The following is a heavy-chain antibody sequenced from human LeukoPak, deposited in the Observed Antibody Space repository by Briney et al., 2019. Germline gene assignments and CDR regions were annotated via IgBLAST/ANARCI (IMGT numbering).Heavy chain of an antibody. D-gene: IGHD3-22*01. CDR1: GYTFTGYY. CDR3: ARGANYYDSSGYYYDDDAFDI. Sequence: ASVKVSCKASGYTFTGYYMHWVRQAPGQGLEWMGWINPNSGGTNYAQKFQGRVTMTRDTSISTAYMELSRLRSDDTAVYYCARGANYYDSSGYYYDDDAFDIWGQGTMVTVSS. CDR2: INPNSGGT. J-gene: IGHJ3*02. V-gene: IGHV1-2*02.